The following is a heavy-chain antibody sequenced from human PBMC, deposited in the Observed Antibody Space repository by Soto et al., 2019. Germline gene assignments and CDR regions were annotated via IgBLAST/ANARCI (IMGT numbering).Heavy chain of an antibody. CDR1: GFTFSNYA. Sequence: GGSLRLSCAASGFTFSNYAMTWFRQAPGMGLEWVSTISGSGGNTYYADSVKGRFTISRDNSKNTLSLQMNSLRAEDTAIYYCAKAYCSGGRCPTNFDYWGQGTLVTVSS. J-gene: IGHJ4*02. CDR2: ISGSGGNT. D-gene: IGHD2-15*01. CDR3: AKAYCSGGRCPTNFDY. V-gene: IGHV3-23*01.